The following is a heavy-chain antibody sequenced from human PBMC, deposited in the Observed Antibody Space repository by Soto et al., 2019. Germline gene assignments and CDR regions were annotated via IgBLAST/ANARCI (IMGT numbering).Heavy chain of an antibody. D-gene: IGHD6-19*01. CDR2: IYYSGST. Sequence: QLQLQESGPGLVKPSETLSLTCTVSGGSISSSSYYWGWIRQPPGKGLEWIGSIYYSGSTYYNPSLKSRVTISVDTSKNQSSLKLSPVTAADTAVYYCARRSSGWYEFDYWGQGTLVTVSS. CDR3: ARRSSGWYEFDY. V-gene: IGHV4-39*01. J-gene: IGHJ4*02. CDR1: GGSISSSSYY.